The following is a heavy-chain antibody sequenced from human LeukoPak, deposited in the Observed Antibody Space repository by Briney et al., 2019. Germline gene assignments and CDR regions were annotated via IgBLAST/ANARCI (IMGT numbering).Heavy chain of an antibody. CDR1: GGSISNYH. D-gene: IGHD6-19*01. CDR2: IHTSGST. Sequence: ASETLSLTCTVSGGSISNYHWGWIRQPAGKGLEWIGQIHTSGSTNYNPPLKSRVTMSIDTPENQLSLTIRSATAADTAVYYCARRDISSGWSFDYWGQGTLVTVSS. J-gene: IGHJ4*02. CDR3: ARRDISSGWSFDY. V-gene: IGHV4-4*07.